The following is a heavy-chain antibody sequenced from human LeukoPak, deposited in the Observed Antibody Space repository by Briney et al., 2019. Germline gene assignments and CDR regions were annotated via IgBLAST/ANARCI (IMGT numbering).Heavy chain of an antibody. Sequence: GGSLRLSCAASGFTFSNYAMSWVRQAPGRGLEWVSAITGSGDSSYYADSVKGRFTISRDNSKSTLYLQMNSLETEDTAVYYCTTDYRYLYWHSSFDYWGQGTLVTVSS. V-gene: IGHV3-23*01. CDR2: ITGSGDSS. CDR1: GFTFSNYA. CDR3: TTDYRYLYWHSSFDY. J-gene: IGHJ4*02. D-gene: IGHD3-9*01.